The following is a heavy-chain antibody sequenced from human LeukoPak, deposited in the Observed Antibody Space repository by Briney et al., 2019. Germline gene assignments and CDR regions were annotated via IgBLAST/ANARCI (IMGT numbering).Heavy chain of an antibody. V-gene: IGHV1-18*01. CDR1: GYTFTSYG. J-gene: IGHJ4*02. CDR3: ARDNGAVGATFFDY. Sequence: GASVKVSCKASGYTFTSYGISWVRQAPGQGLEWMGWISAYNGNTNYAQKLQGRVTMTTDTSTSTAYMELRSLRSDDTAVYYCARDNGAVGATFFDYWGQGTLVTVSS. D-gene: IGHD1-26*01. CDR2: ISAYNGNT.